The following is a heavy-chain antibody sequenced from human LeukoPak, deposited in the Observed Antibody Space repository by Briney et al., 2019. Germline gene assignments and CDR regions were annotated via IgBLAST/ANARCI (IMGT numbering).Heavy chain of an antibody. CDR2: ISGSGGST. J-gene: IGHJ5*02. V-gene: IGHV3-23*01. CDR1: GFTFASYT. D-gene: IGHD3-3*01. CDR3: AKDGSSITIFGVVTKGYNWFDP. Sequence: GGSLRLSCAASGFTFASYTMIWVRQAPGKGLEWVSAISGSGGSTYYADSVKGRFTISRDNSKNTLYLQMNSLRAEDTAVYYCAKDGSSITIFGVVTKGYNWFDPWGQGTLVTVSS.